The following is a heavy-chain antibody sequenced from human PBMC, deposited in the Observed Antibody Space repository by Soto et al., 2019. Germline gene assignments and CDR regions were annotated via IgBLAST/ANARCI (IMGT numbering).Heavy chain of an antibody. CDR2: ISSDGTTT. Sequence: EVQLVESGGGLVQPGKALRLSCAASGFTFSKYWMHWVRQAPGKGPVWVSYISSDGTTTDYAGSVKGRFTISRDNAKNTLYLQMDSLRVEDTAVYYCAIQDCTNDVCLEAAVTVGGALEYWGQGAQVTVSS. J-gene: IGHJ4*02. D-gene: IGHD2-8*01. CDR1: GFTFSKYW. V-gene: IGHV3-74*01. CDR3: AIQDCTNDVCLEAAVTVGGALEY.